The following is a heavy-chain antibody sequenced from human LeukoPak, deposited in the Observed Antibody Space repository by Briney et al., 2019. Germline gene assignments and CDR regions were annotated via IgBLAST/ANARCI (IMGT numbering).Heavy chain of an antibody. CDR3: VRDIGWYRFDY. CDR2: IKPDGSET. Sequence: GGSLRLSCAASGFTFSSYAMSWVRQAPGKGLEWVAHIKPDGSETKYVDSVKGRFTISRDNAKNSLFLLMNSLGVEDTAVYYCVRDIGWYRFDYWGQGTLVTVSS. D-gene: IGHD6-19*01. V-gene: IGHV3-7*03. J-gene: IGHJ4*02. CDR1: GFTFSSYA.